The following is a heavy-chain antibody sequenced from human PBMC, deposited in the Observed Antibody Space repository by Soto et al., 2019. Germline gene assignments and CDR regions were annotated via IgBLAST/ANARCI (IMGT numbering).Heavy chain of an antibody. J-gene: IGHJ6*02. V-gene: IGHV4-61*01. CDR3: ERKSASIDYHYHGVDV. CDR1: GDSLSSGSYY. CDR2: IYYSAST. Sequence: QVQLQASGPGLVKPSETLSLTCSVSGDSLSSGSYYWSWIRQAPKTRLEWIGFIYYSASTNSNPSLRSRVTISKDTSKNQFYLILSSVTTADTAVYFCERKSASIDYHYHGVDVWGHGTPVTVS. D-gene: IGHD3-9*01.